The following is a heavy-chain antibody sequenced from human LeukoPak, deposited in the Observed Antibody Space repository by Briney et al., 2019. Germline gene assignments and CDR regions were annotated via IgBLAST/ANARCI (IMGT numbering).Heavy chain of an antibody. D-gene: IGHD2-21*01. V-gene: IGHV4-34*01. J-gene: IGHJ4*02. CDR3: ARKLRGAPADY. Sequence: SETLSLTCAVYGGSFSDYYWSCIRQPPGKGLEWIGEINHSGSTNYNPSLKSRVTISVDTSKNQFSLKLSSVTAADTAVYYCARKLRGAPADYWGQGTLVTVSS. CDR2: INHSGST. CDR1: GGSFSDYY.